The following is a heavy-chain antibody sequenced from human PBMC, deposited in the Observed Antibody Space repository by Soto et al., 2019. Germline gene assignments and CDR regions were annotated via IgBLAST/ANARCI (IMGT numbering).Heavy chain of an antibody. D-gene: IGHD6-13*01. CDR1: EGTFNSYA. J-gene: IGHJ4*02. CDR3: ASGASRWYPYFFDS. Sequence: QAQVVQSGAEVRKPGSSVKLSCKASEGTFNSYAIAWVRQAPGQGLEWMGGIIPYYTTLNYAQKFQDRVTITADDSTNTVYMELSSLRSADTAVYFCASGASRWYPYFFDSWAQGTLVTVSS. CDR2: IIPYYTTL. V-gene: IGHV1-69*01.